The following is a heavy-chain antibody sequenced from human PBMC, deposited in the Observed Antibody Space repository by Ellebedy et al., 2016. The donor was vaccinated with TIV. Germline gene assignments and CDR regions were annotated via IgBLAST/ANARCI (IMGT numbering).Heavy chain of an antibody. CDR1: GFTFSNYN. CDR2: IRSTGSDK. D-gene: IGHD2-15*01. J-gene: IGHJ4*02. Sequence: GESLKISCVASGFTFSNYNMNWVRQSPGKGLEWVSSIRSTGSDKYYAESVKGRFTISRDNAQNTLFLQMNSLRVEDTAVYYCARNRYCSGGNCYALGYWGQGTLVTVSS. V-gene: IGHV3-21*06. CDR3: ARNRYCSGGNCYALGY.